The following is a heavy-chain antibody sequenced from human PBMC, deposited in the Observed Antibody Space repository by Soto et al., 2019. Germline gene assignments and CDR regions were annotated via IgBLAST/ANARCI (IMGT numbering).Heavy chain of an antibody. V-gene: IGHV3-23*01. CDR1: GFTFSSYA. D-gene: IGHD1-26*01. CDR2: ISGSGGNT. CDR3: AMLNSGSYSYHGMDV. Sequence: EVQLLESGGDLVQPGGSLRLSCAASGFTFSSYAMNWVRQAPGKRLEWVSAISGSGGNTFDADSVKGRFTISRDNSKNTLFLQMHSLRAEDTAIYYCAMLNSGSYSYHGMDVWGQGTTVTVSS. J-gene: IGHJ6*02.